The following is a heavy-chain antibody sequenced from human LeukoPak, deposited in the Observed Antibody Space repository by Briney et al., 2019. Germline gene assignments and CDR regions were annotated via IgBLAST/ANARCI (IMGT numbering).Heavy chain of an antibody. Sequence: GGSLRLSCAASGFTFRTYAMNWVRQAPGKGLEWVSGISGSGGSTYYADSVKGRFTISGDNSKNSLSLQMNGLRAEDTAVYYCAKDNYDTSGLHYWGQGTLVTVSS. CDR2: ISGSGGST. CDR1: GFTFRTYA. CDR3: AKDNYDTSGLHY. J-gene: IGHJ4*02. D-gene: IGHD3-22*01. V-gene: IGHV3-23*01.